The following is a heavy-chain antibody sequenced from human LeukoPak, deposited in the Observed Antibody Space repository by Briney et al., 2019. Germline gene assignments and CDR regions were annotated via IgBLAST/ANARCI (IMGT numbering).Heavy chain of an antibody. Sequence: GGSLRLSCAASGFTFSNYWMHWVRQAPGKGLVWVSRIKSDGSSTSYADSVKGRFTISRDNSKNTLYLQMNSLRAEDTAVYYCAKEGFGVVIDYWGQGTLVTVSS. CDR1: GFTFSNYW. J-gene: IGHJ4*02. V-gene: IGHV3-74*01. D-gene: IGHD3-3*01. CDR3: AKEGFGVVIDY. CDR2: IKSDGSST.